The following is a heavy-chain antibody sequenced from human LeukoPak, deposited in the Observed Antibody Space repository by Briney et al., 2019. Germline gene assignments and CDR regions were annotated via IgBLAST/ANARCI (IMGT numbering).Heavy chain of an antibody. CDR2: IKPNSGGT. CDR3: ATGDPVDTAMITGVDY. V-gene: IGHV1-2*02. CDR1: GYTFTAYY. D-gene: IGHD5-18*01. J-gene: IGHJ4*02. Sequence: ASVKVSCKASGYTFTAYYMQWVRQAPGQGREWMGWIKPNSGGTNSAQKFQGRVTMTRDTSISTAYMELSRLTSDDTAVYYCATGDPVDTAMITGVDYWGQGTLVTVSS.